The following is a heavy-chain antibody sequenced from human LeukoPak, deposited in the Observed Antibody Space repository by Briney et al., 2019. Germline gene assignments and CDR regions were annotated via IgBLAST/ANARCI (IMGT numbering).Heavy chain of an antibody. V-gene: IGHV3-74*01. CDR1: GFTVSSNY. J-gene: IGHJ6*03. CDR2: INTDGSST. D-gene: IGHD2/OR15-2a*01. CDR3: ARPLSYYYYYYMDV. Sequence: GGSLRLSCAASGFTVSSNYMSWVRQAPGKGLVWVSRINTDGSSTSYADSVKGRFTISRDNAKNTLYLQMNSLRAEDTAVYYCARPLSYYYYYYMDVWGKGTTVTVSS.